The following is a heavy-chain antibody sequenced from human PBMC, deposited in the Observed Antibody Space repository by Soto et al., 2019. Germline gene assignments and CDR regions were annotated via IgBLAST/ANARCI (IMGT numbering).Heavy chain of an antibody. J-gene: IGHJ3*02. CDR1: GYTFTSYG. V-gene: IGHV1-18*01. CDR2: ISAYNGNT. CDR3: GRYFSSSYFADAFDI. Sequence: QVQLVQSGAEVKKPGASVKVSCKASGYTFTSYGISWVRQAPGQGLEWMGWISAYNGNTNYAQKLQGRGTMTTDTSTSTDYMELRSLGVYDTAVYYCGRYFSSSYFADAFDICGQGTMVTVSS. D-gene: IGHD6-6*01.